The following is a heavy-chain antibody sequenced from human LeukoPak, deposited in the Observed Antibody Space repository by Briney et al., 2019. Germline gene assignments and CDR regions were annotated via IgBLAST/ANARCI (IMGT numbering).Heavy chain of an antibody. V-gene: IGHV3-23*01. D-gene: IGHD6-13*01. J-gene: IGHJ4*02. Sequence: GGSLRLSCAASGFTVSSNYMSWVRQAPGKGLEWVSGISGSGGSTSYADSVKGRFTISRDNSKNTLHLQMNSLRVEDTAVYYCATDSSSWYFDFWGQGALVTVSS. CDR2: ISGSGGST. CDR3: ATDSSSWYFDF. CDR1: GFTVSSNY.